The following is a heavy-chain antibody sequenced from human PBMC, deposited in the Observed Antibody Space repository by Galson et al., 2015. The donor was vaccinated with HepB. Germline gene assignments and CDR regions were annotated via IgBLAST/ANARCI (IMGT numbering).Heavy chain of an antibody. Sequence: SLRLSCAASGFTFSDYYMSWIRQAPGKGLEWVSYISSSSSYTNYADSVKGRFTISRDNAKNSLYLQMNSLRAEDTAVYYCARGPLFIIPGYYYYYYMDVWGKGTTVTVSS. CDR2: ISSSSSYT. D-gene: IGHD3-3*01. CDR1: GFTFSDYY. V-gene: IGHV3-11*06. J-gene: IGHJ6*03. CDR3: ARGPLFIIPGYYYYYYMDV.